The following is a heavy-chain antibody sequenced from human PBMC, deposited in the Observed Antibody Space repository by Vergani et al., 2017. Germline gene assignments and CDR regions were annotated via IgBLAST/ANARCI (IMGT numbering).Heavy chain of an antibody. CDR1: GFTFHNYC. CDR3: VRESWGIYGRYFDS. Sequence: QVHLEQAGNELKPPGASAKASFTTSGFTFHNYCLNWVRQAPGQGLEWMGWISGSGINKYAQKFQGRVAMTRDASTSTAYMELRSLRSNETAVYYCVRESWGIYGRYFDSWGQGTLVTVSS. V-gene: IGHV1-18*01. CDR2: ISGSGIN. J-gene: IGHJ4*02. D-gene: IGHD4-17*01.